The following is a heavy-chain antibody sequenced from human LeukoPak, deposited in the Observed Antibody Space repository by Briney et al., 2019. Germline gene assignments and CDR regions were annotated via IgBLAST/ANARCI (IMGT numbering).Heavy chain of an antibody. V-gene: IGHV3-43*02. CDR1: GLPVADFA. CDR2: ISGDGVST. J-gene: IGHJ4*02. CDR3: AKESGKFDY. Sequence: GGSLRLSCVASGLPVADFAMHWVRRAPGKGLEWVSLISGDGVSTFYADSVKGRFSISRDNSKNSLYLEMNSLRTEDAAMYYCAKESGKFDYWGQGTLVAVSS.